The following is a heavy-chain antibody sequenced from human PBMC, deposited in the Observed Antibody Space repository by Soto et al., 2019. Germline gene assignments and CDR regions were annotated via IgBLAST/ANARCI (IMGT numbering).Heavy chain of an antibody. J-gene: IGHJ4*02. Sequence: ASVKVSCTASGYTFINYYIDWVRQALGQGLEWMGIIDPNDGSTNYAQGFQGRLTVTRDTSTSTVYMDLSSLTSEDTAVYYCVRGRGGNYHFYFDHWGQGTPVTVSS. CDR3: VRGRGGNYHFYFDH. D-gene: IGHD1-26*01. V-gene: IGHV1-46*03. CDR1: GYTFINYY. CDR2: IDPNDGST.